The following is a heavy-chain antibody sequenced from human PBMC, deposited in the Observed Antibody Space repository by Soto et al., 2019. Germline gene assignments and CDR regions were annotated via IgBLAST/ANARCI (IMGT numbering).Heavy chain of an antibody. D-gene: IGHD3-22*01. V-gene: IGHV4-4*07. CDR1: GGSISSYY. CDR3: ARYMIVGPDNWFDP. CDR2: IYTSGST. J-gene: IGHJ5*02. Sequence: QVQLQESGPGLVKPSGTLSLTCTVSGGSISSYYWSWIRQPAGKGLEWIGRIYTSGSTNYNPSLKSRVTMSVDTSKNQFSLKLSSVTAADTAVYYCARYMIVGPDNWFDPWGQGTLVTVSS.